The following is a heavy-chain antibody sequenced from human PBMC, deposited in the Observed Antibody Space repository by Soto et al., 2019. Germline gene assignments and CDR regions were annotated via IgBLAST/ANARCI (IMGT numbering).Heavy chain of an antibody. CDR3: ASYSTRSIDS. D-gene: IGHD6-13*01. V-gene: IGHV4-31*03. CDR1: GGSIRSGGDY. Sequence: PSETLSLTCTVSGGSIRSGGDYWSWIRQHPGKGLEWIGYIYYSGSTNYNPSLKSRVTISIDTSKNQCSLKLSSVTVEDTDVYYCASYSTRSIDSWGQGTLVTVSS. CDR2: IYYSGST. J-gene: IGHJ4*02.